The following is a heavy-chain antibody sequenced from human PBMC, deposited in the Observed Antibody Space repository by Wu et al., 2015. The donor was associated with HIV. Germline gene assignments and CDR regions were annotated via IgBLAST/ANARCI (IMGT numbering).Heavy chain of an antibody. CDR3: ARGSYSSGWYNDAFDI. CDR2: INPNSGGT. J-gene: IGHJ3*02. CDR1: GYTFTGYY. Sequence: QVQLVQSGAEVKKPGASVKVSCKASGYTFTGYYMHWARQAPGQGLEWMGWINPNSGGTNYAQKFQGRVTMTRDTSISTAYMELSRLRSDDTAVYYCARGSYSSGWYNDAFDIWGQGTMVTVSS. V-gene: IGHV1-2*02. D-gene: IGHD6-19*01.